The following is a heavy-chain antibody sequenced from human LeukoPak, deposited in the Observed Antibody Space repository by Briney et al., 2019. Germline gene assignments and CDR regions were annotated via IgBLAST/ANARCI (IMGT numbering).Heavy chain of an antibody. CDR1: GGSISSGGYS. Sequence: PSETLSLTCTVSGGSISSGGYSWRWIRQPPGKGLEWIGYIYHSGSTYYNPSLKSRVTISVDRSKNQFSLKLSSVTAADTAVYYCARAPWGYYYGMDVWGQGTTVTVSS. CDR2: IYHSGST. D-gene: IGHD7-27*01. CDR3: ARAPWGYYYGMDV. V-gene: IGHV4-30-2*01. J-gene: IGHJ6*02.